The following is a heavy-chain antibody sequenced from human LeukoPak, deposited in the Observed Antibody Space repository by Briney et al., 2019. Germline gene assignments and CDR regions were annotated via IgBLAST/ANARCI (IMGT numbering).Heavy chain of an antibody. J-gene: IGHJ3*02. CDR2: IYDSGTT. CDR1: GDSTSSSTYY. V-gene: IGHV4-39*01. CDR3: ATHRRSGSGGSENAFEI. D-gene: IGHD5-12*01. Sequence: ETLSLTCTVSGDSTSSSTYYWDWIRQAPGKGLEWIGNIYDSGTTHYNPSLKSRVTISGDTSKNQFSLKLNSVTAADTAIYYCATHRRSGSGGSENAFEIWGQGTMVTVSS.